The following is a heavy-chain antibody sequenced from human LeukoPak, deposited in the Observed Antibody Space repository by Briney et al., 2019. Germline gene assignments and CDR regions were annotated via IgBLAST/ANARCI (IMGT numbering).Heavy chain of an antibody. V-gene: IGHV1-69*13. CDR2: IIPIFGTV. D-gene: IGHD3-16*02. Sequence: SVKVSCKASGGTFSSYAISWVRQAPGQGLEWMGGIIPIFGTVNYAQKFQGRVTITADESTSTVYMELSSLRSEDTAVYYCATLYDSGSYRYYYYMDVWGKGTTVTISS. CDR3: ATLYDSGSYRYYYYMDV. J-gene: IGHJ6*03. CDR1: GGTFSSYA.